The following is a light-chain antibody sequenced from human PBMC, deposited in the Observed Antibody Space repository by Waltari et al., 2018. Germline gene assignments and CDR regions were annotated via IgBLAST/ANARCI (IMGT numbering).Light chain of an antibody. V-gene: IGLV2-14*01. Sequence: QSALTQPASVSGSPGQSITISCTGTSSDVGGYNYVSWYQQHPGKAPNLIIYEVTKRPSGVSNRFSGSKSGNTASLTISGLQAEDEADYSCSSYTSSSTFSVVFGGGTKLTVL. CDR1: SSDVGGYNY. CDR3: SSYTSSSTFSVV. J-gene: IGLJ2*01. CDR2: EVT.